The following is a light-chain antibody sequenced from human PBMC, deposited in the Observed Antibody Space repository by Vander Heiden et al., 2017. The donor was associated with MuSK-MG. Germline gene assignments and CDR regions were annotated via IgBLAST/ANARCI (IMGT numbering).Light chain of an antibody. CDR3: QQDDSTSWT. CDR2: CAS. Sequence: DIVLTQSPDSLAVSLGERATINCNSSPSFLYSSNNKNYLAWYQQKPGQPPKLLIYCASTRESGVPDSFSGSGSGTDFTLTISSLQAEDVAVYYCQQDDSTSWTFGQGTKVEIK. CDR1: PSFLYSSNNKNY. V-gene: IGKV4-1*01. J-gene: IGKJ1*01.